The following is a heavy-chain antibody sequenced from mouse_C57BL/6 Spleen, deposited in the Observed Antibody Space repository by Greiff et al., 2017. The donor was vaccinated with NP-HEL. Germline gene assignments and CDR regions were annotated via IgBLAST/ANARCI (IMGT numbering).Heavy chain of an antibody. V-gene: IGHV1-69*01. CDR1: GYTFTSYW. D-gene: IGHD1-1*01. CDR3: ARSPSGSSYRFAY. Sequence: QVQLKQPGAELVMPGASVKLSCKASGYTFTSYWMHWVKQRPGQGLEWIGEIDPSDSYTNYNQKFKGKSTLTVDKSSSTAYMQLSSLTSEDSAVYYCARSPSGSSYRFAYLGQGTLVTVSA. CDR2: IDPSDSYT. J-gene: IGHJ3*01.